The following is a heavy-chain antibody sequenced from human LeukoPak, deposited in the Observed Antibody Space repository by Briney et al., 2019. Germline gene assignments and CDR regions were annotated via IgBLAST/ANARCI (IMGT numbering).Heavy chain of an antibody. Sequence: GGSLRLSCEASGFTFSGYAMTWVRQAPGKGLEWVSGISGSGASIKYADSVKGRFTISRDNSKNTVFLQMNSLRADDTAVYYCVRGSYGAYDYWGQGSLVTVSS. V-gene: IGHV3-23*01. D-gene: IGHD4-17*01. CDR3: VRGSYGAYDY. CDR1: GFTFSGYA. CDR2: ISGSGASI. J-gene: IGHJ4*02.